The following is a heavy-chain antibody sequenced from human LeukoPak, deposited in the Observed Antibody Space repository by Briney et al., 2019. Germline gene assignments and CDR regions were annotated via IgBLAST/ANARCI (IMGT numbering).Heavy chain of an antibody. J-gene: IGHJ4*02. V-gene: IGHV1-18*01. CDR3: ARDRLYYDSSAPLFDY. D-gene: IGHD3-22*01. CDR2: XRAYNGNT. Sequence: ASGXXFTXYGXXWVXXXPXQXXXWXXXXRAYNGNTNYAQKLQGRVTMTTDTSTSTAYMELRSLRSDDTAVYYCARDRLYYDSSAPLFDYWGQGTLVTVSS. CDR1: GXXFTXYG.